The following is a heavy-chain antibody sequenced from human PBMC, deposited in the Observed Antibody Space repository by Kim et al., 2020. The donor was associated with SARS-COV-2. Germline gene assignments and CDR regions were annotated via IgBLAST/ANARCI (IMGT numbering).Heavy chain of an antibody. J-gene: IGHJ4*02. V-gene: IGHV4-39*01. CDR3: ARRKTAAEDY. CDR1: GGSISGSSYY. CDR2: IYYSGST. Sequence: SETLSLTCTVSGGSISGSSYYWDWIRQPPGKGLEWIGSIYYSGSTYYNPSLKSRVTISVDTSKNQFSLKLTSVTAADTAVYYCARRKTAAEDYWGQGTL. D-gene: IGHD6-13*01.